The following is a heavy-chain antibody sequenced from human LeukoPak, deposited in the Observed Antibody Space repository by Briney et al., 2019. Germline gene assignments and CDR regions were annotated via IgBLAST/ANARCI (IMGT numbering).Heavy chain of an antibody. CDR1: GFTFSSYA. V-gene: IGHV3-23*01. J-gene: IGHJ4*02. CDR2: ISGSGGST. Sequence: GGSLRLSCAASGFTFSSYAMSWVRQAPGKGLEWVSAISGSGGSTYYADSVKGRFTISRDNSKNTLYMQMNSLSAEDTAVYYCAKISYSSSSPFDYWGQGTLVTVSS. CDR3: AKISYSSSSPFDY. D-gene: IGHD6-6*01.